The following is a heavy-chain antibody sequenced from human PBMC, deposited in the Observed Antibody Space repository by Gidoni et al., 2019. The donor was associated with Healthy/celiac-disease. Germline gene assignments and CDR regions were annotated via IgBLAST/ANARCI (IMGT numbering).Heavy chain of an antibody. CDR3: AREGVATMSKVLLIYY. Sequence: QVQLVQSGAEVKKPAASVKVACKASGYTFTAHYMHWVRQAPGQGLEWMGWINPNSGGTNYAQKFKGRVTMTRDASISTACMELGRLRSDDTAVYYCAREGVATMSKVLLIYYWGQGTLVTVSS. CDR1: GYTFTAHY. V-gene: IGHV1-2*02. J-gene: IGHJ4*02. D-gene: IGHD5-12*01. CDR2: INPNSGGT.